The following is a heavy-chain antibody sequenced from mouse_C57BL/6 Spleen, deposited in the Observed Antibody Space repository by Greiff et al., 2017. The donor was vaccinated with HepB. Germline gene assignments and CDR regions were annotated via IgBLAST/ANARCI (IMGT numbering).Heavy chain of an antibody. D-gene: IGHD1-1*01. J-gene: IGHJ1*03. CDR3: ARERGYYYGSSGWYFDV. Sequence: EVQLQQSGPELVKPGASVKIPCKASGYTFTDYNMDWVKQSHGKSLEWIGDINPNNGGTIYNQKFKGKATLTVDKSSSTAYMELRSLTSEDTAVYYCARERGYYYGSSGWYFDVWGTGTTVTVSS. CDR1: GYTFTDYN. CDR2: INPNNGGT. V-gene: IGHV1-18*01.